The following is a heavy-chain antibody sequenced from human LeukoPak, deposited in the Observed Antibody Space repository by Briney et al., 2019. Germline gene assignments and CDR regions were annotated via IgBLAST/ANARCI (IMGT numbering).Heavy chain of an antibody. CDR2: IYYSGST. V-gene: IGHV4-39*01. J-gene: IGHJ4*02. CDR3: ARQRSGSGSYYLDY. CDR1: GGSISSSSYY. Sequence: SETLSLTCTVSGGSISSSSYYWGWIRQPPGKGLEWIGSIYYSGSTYYNPSLKSRVTISVDTSKNQFSLKLSSVTAADTAVYYCARQRSGSGSYYLDYWGQGTLVTVSS. D-gene: IGHD3-10*01.